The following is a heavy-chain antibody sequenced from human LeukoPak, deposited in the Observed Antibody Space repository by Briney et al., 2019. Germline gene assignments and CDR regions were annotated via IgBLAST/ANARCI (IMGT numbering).Heavy chain of an antibody. V-gene: IGHV5-51*01. J-gene: IGHJ4*02. D-gene: IGHD3-10*01. CDR2: IYPGDSDT. CDR1: GYSFTSSW. Sequence: GESLKISSKGSGYSFTSSWIGWVRQMPGKGLEWMGIIYPGDSDTRYSPSFQGQVTISADKSISTAYLQWSSLKAADTAMYYCARQRSSRDRFDYWGQGTLVTVSS. CDR3: ARQRSSRDRFDY.